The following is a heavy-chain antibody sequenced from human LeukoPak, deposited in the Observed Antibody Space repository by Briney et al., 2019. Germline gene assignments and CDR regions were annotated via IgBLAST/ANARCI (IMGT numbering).Heavy chain of an antibody. CDR1: GGSISSYY. Sequence: SETLSLTCTVSGGSISSYYWGWIRQPPGKGLEWIGYIYYSGSTNYNPSLKSRVTISVDTSKNQFSLKLSSVTAADTAVYYCARALHGDSLGWFDPWGQGTLVTVSS. V-gene: IGHV4-59*01. CDR2: IYYSGST. J-gene: IGHJ5*02. D-gene: IGHD4-17*01. CDR3: ARALHGDSLGWFDP.